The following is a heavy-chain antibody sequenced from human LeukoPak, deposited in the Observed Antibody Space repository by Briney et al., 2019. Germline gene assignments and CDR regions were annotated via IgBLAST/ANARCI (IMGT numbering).Heavy chain of an antibody. J-gene: IGHJ4*02. D-gene: IGHD3-10*01. Sequence: GGSLRLSCAASGFTFSSYGMHWVRQAPGKGLEWVAVIWYDGSNKYYADSVKGRFTISRDNSKNTLYLQMNSLRAEDTAVYYCARDRWMVRGAAPDYWGQGTLVTVSS. V-gene: IGHV3-33*01. CDR1: GFTFSSYG. CDR2: IWYDGSNK. CDR3: ARDRWMVRGAAPDY.